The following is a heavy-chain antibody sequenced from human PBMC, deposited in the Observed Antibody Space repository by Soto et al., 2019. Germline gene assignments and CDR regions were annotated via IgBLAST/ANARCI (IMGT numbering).Heavy chain of an antibody. CDR2: ISSSSSYI. CDR1: GFTFNKYA. D-gene: IGHD3-3*01. J-gene: IGHJ4*02. Sequence: PGGSLRLSCAASGFTFNKYALHWVRQAPGKGLEWVSSISSSSSYIYYADSVKGRFTISRDNAKNSLYLQMNSLRAEDTAVYYCARDFYDFWSGYYSPPFDYWGQGTLVTVSS. V-gene: IGHV3-21*01. CDR3: ARDFYDFWSGYYSPPFDY.